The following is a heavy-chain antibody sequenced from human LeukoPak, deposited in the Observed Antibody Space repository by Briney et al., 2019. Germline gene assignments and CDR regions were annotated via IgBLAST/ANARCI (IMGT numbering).Heavy chain of an antibody. CDR2: INHSGST. V-gene: IGHV4-34*01. CDR1: GGSISSYY. J-gene: IGHJ6*02. D-gene: IGHD3-9*01. Sequence: SETLSLTCTVSGGSISSYYWSWIRQPPGKGLEWIGEINHSGSTNYNPSLKSRVTISVDTSKNQFSLKLSSVTAADTAVYYCARGRGLRYFDWSDYYYYYGMDVWGQGTTVTVSS. CDR3: ARGRGLRYFDWSDYYYYYGMDV.